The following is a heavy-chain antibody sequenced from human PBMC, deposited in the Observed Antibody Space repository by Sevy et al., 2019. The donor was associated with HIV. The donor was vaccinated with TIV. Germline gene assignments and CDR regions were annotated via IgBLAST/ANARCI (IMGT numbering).Heavy chain of an antibody. V-gene: IGHV3-30*02. J-gene: IGHJ4*03. CDR3: AKDQCSAASCSGYVFEN. D-gene: IGHD2-15*01. CDR1: GFNTIHYA. Sequence: GGSLRLSCAASGFNTIHYAMHWVLQAPGKGLQWVTFIRYDGHTRYYADFVRGRFTISRDTSKNTLYLQMNSLSTEDRAIYYCAKDQCSAASCSGYVFENWGQGTLVTVSS. CDR2: IRYDGHTR.